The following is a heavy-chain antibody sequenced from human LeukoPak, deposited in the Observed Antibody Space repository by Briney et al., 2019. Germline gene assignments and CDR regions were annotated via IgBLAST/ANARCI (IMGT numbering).Heavy chain of an antibody. D-gene: IGHD2-2*01. J-gene: IGHJ6*02. CDR3: ARLVVVPAAKRGYYYYYGMDV. V-gene: IGHV3-72*01. CDR2: TRTKANSSIT. Sequence: GRSLRLSCAASAFTFTDHYMDWVSQAPGKGLEWVGPTRTKANSSITEYAASVKGRFTISRDDSKNSLYLQMNSLKTEDTAVYYCARLVVVPAAKRGYYYYYGMDVWGQGATVTVSS. CDR1: AFTFTDHY.